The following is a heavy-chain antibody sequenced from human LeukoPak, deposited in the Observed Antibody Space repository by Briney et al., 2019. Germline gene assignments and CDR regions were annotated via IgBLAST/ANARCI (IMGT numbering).Heavy chain of an antibody. CDR1: GGSISSYY. CDR3: ARGPDNFDY. D-gene: IGHD5-24*01. CDR2: INHSGST. V-gene: IGHV4-34*01. J-gene: IGHJ4*02. Sequence: SETLSLTCTVSGGSISSYYWSWIRQPPGKGLEWIGEINHSGSTNYNPSLKSRVTISVDTSKNQFSLKLSSVTAADTAVYYCARGPDNFDYWGQGTLVTVSS.